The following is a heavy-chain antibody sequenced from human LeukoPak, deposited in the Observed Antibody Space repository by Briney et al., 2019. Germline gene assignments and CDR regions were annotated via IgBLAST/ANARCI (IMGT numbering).Heavy chain of an antibody. CDR3: AREGSKLTRRGFDY. D-gene: IGHD4-23*01. V-gene: IGHV3-7*01. CDR2: IKQDGSEK. Sequence: GGSLRLSCAASGFTFSSYWMSWVRQAPGKGLEWVANIKQDGSEKYYVDSVKGRFTISRDNAKNSLYLQVNSLRAEDTAVYYCAREGSKLTRRGFDYWGQGTLVTVSS. J-gene: IGHJ4*02. CDR1: GFTFSSYW.